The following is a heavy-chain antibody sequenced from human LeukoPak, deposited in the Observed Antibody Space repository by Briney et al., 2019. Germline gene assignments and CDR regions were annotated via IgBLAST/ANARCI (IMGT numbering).Heavy chain of an antibody. CDR3: AAAEDCSSTSCYPSFDY. J-gene: IGHJ4*02. CDR1: GFTFTSSA. Sequence: SVKVSCKASGFTFTSSAVHWVRQARGQRLEWIGWIVVGSGNTNYAQKSQERVTITRDMSTSTAYMELSSLRSEDTAVYYCAAAEDCSSTSCYPSFDYWGQGTLVTVSS. D-gene: IGHD2-2*01. CDR2: IVVGSGNT. V-gene: IGHV1-58*01.